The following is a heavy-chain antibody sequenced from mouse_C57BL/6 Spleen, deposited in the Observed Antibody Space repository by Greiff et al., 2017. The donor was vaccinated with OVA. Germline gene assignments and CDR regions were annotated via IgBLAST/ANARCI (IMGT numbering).Heavy chain of an antibody. J-gene: IGHJ2*01. Sequence: EVQLVESGEGLVKPGGSLKLSCAASGFTFSSYAMSWVRQTPEKRLEWVAYISSGGDYIYYADTVKGRFTISRDNARNTLYLHMSSLKSDDTAMYYCTRDGYGNSFDYWGQGTTLTVSS. CDR3: TRDGYGNSFDY. V-gene: IGHV5-9-1*02. D-gene: IGHD2-1*01. CDR2: ISSGGDYI. CDR1: GFTFSSYA.